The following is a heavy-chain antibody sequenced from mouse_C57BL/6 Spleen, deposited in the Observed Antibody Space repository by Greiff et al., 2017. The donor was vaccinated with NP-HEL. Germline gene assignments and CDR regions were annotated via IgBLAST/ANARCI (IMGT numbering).Heavy chain of an antibody. D-gene: IGHD4-1*01. CDR2: IHPNSGST. CDR1: GYTFTSYW. J-gene: IGHJ4*01. Sequence: VQLQQPGAELVKPGASVKLSCKASGYTFTSYWMHWVKQRPGQGLEWIGMIHPNSGSTNYNEKFKSKATLTVDKSSSTAYMQLSSLTSEDSAVYYCARSLGGYAMDYWGQGTSVTVSS. V-gene: IGHV1-64*01. CDR3: ARSLGGYAMDY.